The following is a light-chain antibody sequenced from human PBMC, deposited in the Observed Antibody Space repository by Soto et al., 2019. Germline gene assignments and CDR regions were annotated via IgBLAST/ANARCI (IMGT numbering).Light chain of an antibody. CDR1: NIGSKS. J-gene: IGLJ2*01. Sequence: SYVLTQPPSVSVAPGQTARITCGGNNIGSKSVHWYQQKPGQAPVLVVFDDYDRPSGIPERFSGSNSGNTATLTISRVEAADEADYYCHVSVGSVAPVVFGGGTKLTVL. V-gene: IGLV3-21*02. CDR2: DDY. CDR3: HVSVGSVAPVV.